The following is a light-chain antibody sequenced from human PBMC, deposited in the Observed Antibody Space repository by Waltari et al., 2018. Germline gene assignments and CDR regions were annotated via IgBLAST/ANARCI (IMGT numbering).Light chain of an antibody. CDR1: SSNIGSSY. V-gene: IGLV1-47*01. J-gene: IGLJ3*02. Sequence: QSVLTQPPSASGTPGQRVTISCSGSSSNIGSSYVHWYQHPPATAPKLLIYRNNQRPSGVPDRFSGSKSGTSASLAISGLRSEDEADYSCAAWDDSLSGHWVFGGGTKLTVL. CDR3: AAWDDSLSGHWV. CDR2: RNN.